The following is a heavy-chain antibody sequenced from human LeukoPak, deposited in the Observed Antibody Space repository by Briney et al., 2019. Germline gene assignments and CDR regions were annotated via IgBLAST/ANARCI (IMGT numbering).Heavy chain of an antibody. CDR2: IYYSGST. CDR3: ARGVIAAAEADY. Sequence: SETLSLTCTVSGGSISSGGYYWSWIRQRPGKGLEWIGYIYYSGSTYYNPSLKSRVTISLDTFKNQFSLKLSSVTAADTAVYYCARGVIAAAEADYWGQGTLVTVSS. J-gene: IGHJ4*02. CDR1: GGSISSGGYY. V-gene: IGHV4-31*03. D-gene: IGHD6-13*01.